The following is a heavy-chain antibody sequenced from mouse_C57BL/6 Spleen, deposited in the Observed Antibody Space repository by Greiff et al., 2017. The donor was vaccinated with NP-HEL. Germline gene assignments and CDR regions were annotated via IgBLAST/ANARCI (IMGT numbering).Heavy chain of an antibody. J-gene: IGHJ2*01. CDR1: GFTFSDYG. Sequence: EVKLMESGGGLVKPGGSLKLSCAASGFTFSDYGMHWVRQAPEKGLEWVAYISSGSSTIYYADTVKGRFTISRDNAKNTLILQMTSLRSEDTAMYYCARPRVGPFDYWGQGTTLTVSS. CDR2: ISSGSSTI. CDR3: ARPRVGPFDY. V-gene: IGHV5-17*01. D-gene: IGHD1-1*02.